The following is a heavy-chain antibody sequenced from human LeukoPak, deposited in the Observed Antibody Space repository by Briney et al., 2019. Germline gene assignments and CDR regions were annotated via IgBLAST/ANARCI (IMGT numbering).Heavy chain of an antibody. CDR1: GYTFTSYG. V-gene: IGHV1-18*01. J-gene: IGHJ4*02. Sequence: ASVKVSCKASGYTFTSYGISWVRQAPGQGLEWMGWISAYNGNTNYAQKLQGRVTMTTDTSTSTAYMELRSLRSDDTAVYYCARSYCSSTSCYTVDYWGQGTLVIVSS. CDR3: ARSYCSSTSCYTVDY. CDR2: ISAYNGNT. D-gene: IGHD2-2*02.